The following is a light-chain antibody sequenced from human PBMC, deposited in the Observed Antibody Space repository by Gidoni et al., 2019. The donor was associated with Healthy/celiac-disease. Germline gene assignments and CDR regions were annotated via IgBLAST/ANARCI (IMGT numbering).Light chain of an antibody. Sequence: SVLTQPPSVSAAPGQKVTISCSGSSSNIGNNYVSWYQQLPRTAPKLLIYENNKRPSGIPDRFSGSKSGTSATLGITGLQTGDEADYYCGTWDSSLSVVVFGGGTKLTVL. CDR1: SSNIGNNY. CDR3: GTWDSSLSVVV. J-gene: IGLJ2*01. V-gene: IGLV1-51*02. CDR2: ENN.